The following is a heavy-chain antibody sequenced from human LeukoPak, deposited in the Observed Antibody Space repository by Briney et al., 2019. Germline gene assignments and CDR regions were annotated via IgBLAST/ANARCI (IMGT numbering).Heavy chain of an antibody. CDR3: ARERGGYGVFDY. J-gene: IGHJ4*02. D-gene: IGHD4-17*01. Sequence: SETLSLTCGVSGGSISSGGGDPWSWIRQPPGKGLECVGYISQSGTPYYNPSLKSRVTISLDTSKNQFSLHLSSVTAADTAVYYCARERGGYGVFDYWGQGTLVTVSS. CDR2: ISQSGTP. V-gene: IGHV4-30-2*01. CDR1: GGSISSGGGDP.